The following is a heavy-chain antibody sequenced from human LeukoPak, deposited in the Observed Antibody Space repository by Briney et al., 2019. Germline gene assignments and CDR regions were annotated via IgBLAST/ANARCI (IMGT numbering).Heavy chain of an antibody. Sequence: SQTLSLTCTVSGASIRSGDYYWSWIRQPPGKGLEWIVYIYDSGSTYYNPSLKSRITISVDTSENRFSLKLSSVTATDTAVYYCARDCSGGSCYGAFDIWGQGTMVTVSS. V-gene: IGHV4-30-4*01. J-gene: IGHJ3*02. CDR1: GASIRSGDYY. CDR2: IYDSGST. D-gene: IGHD2-15*01. CDR3: ARDCSGGSCYGAFDI.